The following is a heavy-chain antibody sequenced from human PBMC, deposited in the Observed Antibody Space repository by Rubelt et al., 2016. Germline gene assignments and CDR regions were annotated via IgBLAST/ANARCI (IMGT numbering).Heavy chain of an antibody. D-gene: IGHD3-10*01. CDR2: ISAYNGNT. CDR1: GYTFTSYG. Sequence: QVQLVQSGAEVKKPGASVKVSCKASGYTFTSYGISWVRQAPGQGLEWMGWISAYNGNTNYAQKLQVRVTRTTDTSTSTAYMELRSLRSDDTAVYYCARDPLPVRGVIMTPTHWGQGTLVTVSS. CDR3: ARDPLPVRGVIMTPTH. V-gene: IGHV1-18*01. J-gene: IGHJ4*02.